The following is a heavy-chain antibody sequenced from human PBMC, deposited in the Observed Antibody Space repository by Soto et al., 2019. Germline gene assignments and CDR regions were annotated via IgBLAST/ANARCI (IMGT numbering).Heavy chain of an antibody. D-gene: IGHD2-21*01. V-gene: IGHV1-69*02. J-gene: IGHJ4*02. CDR2: VIPISGIT. CDR3: GRAVDWTAVDY. CDR1: GSTFSSYT. Sequence: GASVTVSCQASGSTFSSYTYNWVRQAPGQGLEWMGRVIPISGITKYAQKFQGRVTITADKSTSTTFMELSSLRSDDTAVYYCGRAVDWTAVDYWGQGTLVTVSS.